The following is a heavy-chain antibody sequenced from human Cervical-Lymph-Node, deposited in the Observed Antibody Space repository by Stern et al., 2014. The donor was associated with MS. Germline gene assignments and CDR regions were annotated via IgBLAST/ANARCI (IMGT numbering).Heavy chain of an antibody. CDR3: VRVAYYDTSGYYYNAFEI. CDR2: ISYDASEK. Sequence: VQLVESGGGVVLPGESLRLSCEASGFYFSSYAMHWVRQAPGKGLEGVAVISYDASEKYYADSVKGRFTLSRDNSRNTVSLQMSSLRPADTAVYYCVRVAYYDTSGYYYNAFEIWGQGTLVTVSS. D-gene: IGHD3-22*01. CDR1: GFYFSSYA. V-gene: IGHV3-30*04. J-gene: IGHJ3*02.